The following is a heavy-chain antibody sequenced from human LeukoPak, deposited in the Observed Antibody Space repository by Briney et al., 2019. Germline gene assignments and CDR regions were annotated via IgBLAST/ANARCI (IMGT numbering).Heavy chain of an antibody. D-gene: IGHD6-13*01. CDR1: GFTFSSHA. V-gene: IGHV3-48*04. CDR3: ARDNLAAAGDDNFNI. Sequence: GGSLRLSCAASGFTFSSHAMNWVRQAPGKGLEWVSYISISSSSVYYADSVKGRFTISRDNAKNSLYLQMNSLRAEDTAIYYCARDNLAAAGDDNFNIWGQGTMVTVSS. CDR2: ISISSSSV. J-gene: IGHJ3*02.